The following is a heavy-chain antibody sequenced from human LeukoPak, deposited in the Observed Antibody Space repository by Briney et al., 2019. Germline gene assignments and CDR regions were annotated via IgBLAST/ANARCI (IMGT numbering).Heavy chain of an antibody. CDR1: GFTFNTYS. D-gene: IGHD3-16*02. J-gene: IGHJ4*02. V-gene: IGHV3-48*01. CDR2: ISSPSRII. Sequence: GGSLRLSCGASGFTFNTYSMNWVRQAPGKGLEWISYISSPSRIIYYADSVKGRFTVSRDNVKNSLYLQMNSLRAEDTAVYYCAKGRLGELSLFPDWGQGTLVTVSS. CDR3: AKGRLGELSLFPD.